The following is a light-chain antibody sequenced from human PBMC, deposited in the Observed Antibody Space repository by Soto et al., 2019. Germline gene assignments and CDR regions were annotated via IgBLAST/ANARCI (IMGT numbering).Light chain of an antibody. CDR2: SNN. CDR1: NSNIVRNT. J-gene: IGLJ3*02. Sequence: QSALTQPPSASGTPGQMGIISCSGGNSNIVRNTVNWYQHLPGTAPKLLIYSNNQRPSGVPDRFSGSKSGTSASLAIRGLQSDDEADYYCVVWDDTLNGPVFGGGTKVTVL. CDR3: VVWDDTLNGPV. V-gene: IGLV1-44*01.